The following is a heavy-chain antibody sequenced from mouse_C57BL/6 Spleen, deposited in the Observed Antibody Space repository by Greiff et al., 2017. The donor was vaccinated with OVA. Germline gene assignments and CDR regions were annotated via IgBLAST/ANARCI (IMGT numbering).Heavy chain of an antibody. D-gene: IGHD4-1*02. CDR1: GYAFSSSW. V-gene: IGHV1-82*01. CDR2: IYPGDGDT. J-gene: IGHJ2*01. Sequence: QVQLKESGPELVKPGASVKISCKASGYAFSSSWMNWVKQRPGKGLEWIGRIYPGDGDTNYNGKFKGKATLTADKSSSTAYMQLSSLTSEDSAVYFCARSLNWDYSDYWGQGTTLTVSS. CDR3: ARSLNWDYSDY.